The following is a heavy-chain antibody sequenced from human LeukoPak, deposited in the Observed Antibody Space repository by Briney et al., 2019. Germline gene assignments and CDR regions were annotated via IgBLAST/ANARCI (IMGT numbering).Heavy chain of an antibody. CDR3: AKPIAARYNWFDP. CDR1: GFTFSSHT. CDR2: ISGSDGGT. Sequence: GGSLRLSCTASGFTFSSHTMSWVRQAPGKGLEWVSAISGSDGGTYYADSVKGRFTISRDDSKNTLYLQMNSLRAEDTAIYYCAKPIAARYNWFDPWGQGTLVTVSS. V-gene: IGHV3-23*01. J-gene: IGHJ5*02. D-gene: IGHD6-6*01.